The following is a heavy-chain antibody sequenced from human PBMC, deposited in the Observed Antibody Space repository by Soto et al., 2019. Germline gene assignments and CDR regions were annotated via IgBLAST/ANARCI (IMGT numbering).Heavy chain of an antibody. D-gene: IGHD1-7*01. V-gene: IGHV3-7*03. Sequence: GSLRLSCAASGFTFSAYWMSWVRQAPGRGLEWVSNIRDDGGEKYYVDSVRGRFIISRDNAKNSLYLQMDSLRAEDTAVYYCGRYGITATFDYWGQGTLVTVSS. CDR3: GRYGITATFDY. CDR1: GFTFSAYW. CDR2: IRDDGGEK. J-gene: IGHJ4*02.